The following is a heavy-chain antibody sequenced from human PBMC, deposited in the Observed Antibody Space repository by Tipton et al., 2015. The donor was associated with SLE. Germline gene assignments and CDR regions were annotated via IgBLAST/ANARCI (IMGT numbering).Heavy chain of an antibody. D-gene: IGHD3-10*01. Sequence: SLRLSCAASGFSFKNYDMHWVRQAPGKGLEWVAGISYDGSYEYYIDSVKGRFTLSRDNTKNTLYLQMNSLRTEDTAVYYCALLVNPPGYYSSAIGWFDPWGQGTLVTVSS. CDR1: GFSFKNYD. V-gene: IGHV3-30*19. CDR3: ALLVNPPGYYSSAIGWFDP. CDR2: ISYDGSYE. J-gene: IGHJ5*02.